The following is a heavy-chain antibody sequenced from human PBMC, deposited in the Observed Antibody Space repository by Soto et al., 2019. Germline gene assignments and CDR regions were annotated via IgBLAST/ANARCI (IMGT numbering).Heavy chain of an antibody. D-gene: IGHD2-21*02. V-gene: IGHV4-4*08. J-gene: IGHJ4*02. Sequence: SETLSLTCTISGGSISVYYWSWVRQPPGHGLEWIGYIYASGSTYYNPSLKSRVTISVDTSKNQFSLKLSSVTATDTAVYYCARQRTTVVTQAYFARWRQGALVTVSS. CDR2: IYASGST. CDR3: ARQRTTVVTQAYFAR. CDR1: GGSISVYY.